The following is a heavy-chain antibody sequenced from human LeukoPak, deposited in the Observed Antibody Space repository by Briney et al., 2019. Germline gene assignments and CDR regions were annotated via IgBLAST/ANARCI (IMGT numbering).Heavy chain of an antibody. Sequence: PGGSLRLSCAASGFTFSSYSMNWVRQAPGKGLEWVSYISSSSSTIYYADSVKGRFTISRDNAKNSLYLQMNSLRAEDTAVYYCARGGSSGWYNWFDPWGQGTLVTVSS. CDR1: GFTFSSYS. J-gene: IGHJ5*02. CDR2: ISSSSSTI. D-gene: IGHD6-19*01. CDR3: ARGGSSGWYNWFDP. V-gene: IGHV3-48*04.